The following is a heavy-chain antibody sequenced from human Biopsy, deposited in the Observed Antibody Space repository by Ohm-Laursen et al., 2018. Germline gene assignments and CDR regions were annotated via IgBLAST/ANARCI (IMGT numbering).Heavy chain of an antibody. CDR1: GYTFSDYY. V-gene: IGHV1-2*02. J-gene: IGHJ5*02. CDR2: IYVSGNGVT. CDR3: TRGGYYYDSLAYYYWFDP. Sequence: ASVKVSCNASGYTFSDYYLHWVRQAPGQGLEWMGWIYVSGNGVTNYAQKFQGRVTMTRDTSISTAYVDLSSLRSDDTAVYYCTRGGYYYDSLAYYYWFDPWGQGTLVTVSS. D-gene: IGHD3-22*01.